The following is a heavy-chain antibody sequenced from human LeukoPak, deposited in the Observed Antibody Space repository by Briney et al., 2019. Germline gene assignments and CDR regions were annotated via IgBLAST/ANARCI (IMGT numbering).Heavy chain of an antibody. CDR2: IYYSGST. V-gene: IGHV4-39*01. D-gene: IGHD3-22*01. Sequence: SETLSLTCTVSGGSISSSSYYWGWIRQPPGKGLEWIGSIYYSGSTYYNPSLKSRVTISVDTSKNQFSLKLSSVTAADTAVYYCASPPYMYYDSSGAAAFDIWGQGTMVTVSS. CDR1: GGSISSSSYY. J-gene: IGHJ3*02. CDR3: ASPPYMYYDSSGAAAFDI.